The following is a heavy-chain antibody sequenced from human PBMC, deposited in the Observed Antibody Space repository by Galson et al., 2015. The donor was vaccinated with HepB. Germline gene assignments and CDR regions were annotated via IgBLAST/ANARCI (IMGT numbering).Heavy chain of an antibody. V-gene: IGHV5-51*03. Sequence: QSGAEVKKPGESLKISCKGSGYSFSIYWIGWVRQMPGKGLEWIGIIYPGDSDTRYSPSFQGQVTISADVSISTVFLQWSSLKASDTAMYYCARLIRGSMTLHPYGYFDLWGRGTPVTVSS. J-gene: IGHJ2*01. CDR1: GYSFSIYW. CDR2: IYPGDSDT. CDR3: ARLIRGSMTLHPYGYFDL. D-gene: IGHD2-21*02.